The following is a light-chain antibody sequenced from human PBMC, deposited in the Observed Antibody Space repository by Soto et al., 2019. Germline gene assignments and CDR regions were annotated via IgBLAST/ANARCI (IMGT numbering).Light chain of an antibody. Sequence: DIVMTQSPDSLAVSLGERATINCKSSQSVLHSPTNNNYLAWYQKKPGQPPQLLIYWASTRESGVPDRFSGSGSGTDFTLTINRLQAEDAAVYYCHQYYTIPRTFGQGTKVEIK. CDR1: QSVLHSPTNNNY. CDR2: WAS. CDR3: HQYYTIPRT. V-gene: IGKV4-1*01. J-gene: IGKJ1*01.